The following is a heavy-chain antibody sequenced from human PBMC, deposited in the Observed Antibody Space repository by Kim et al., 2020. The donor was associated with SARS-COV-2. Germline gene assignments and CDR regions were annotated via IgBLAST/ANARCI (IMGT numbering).Heavy chain of an antibody. V-gene: IGHV3-30*02. CDR2: IWYDGSNK. Sequence: GGSLRLSCAASGFTFSSYGMHWVRQAPGKGLEWVAFIWYDGSNKYYADSVKGRFTISRDNSKNTLYLQMNSLRAEDTAVYYCAKDGIGTPLDYLGQGTLGSVSS. CDR1: GFTFSSYG. J-gene: IGHJ4*02. CDR3: AKDGIGTPLDY. D-gene: IGHD1-1*01.